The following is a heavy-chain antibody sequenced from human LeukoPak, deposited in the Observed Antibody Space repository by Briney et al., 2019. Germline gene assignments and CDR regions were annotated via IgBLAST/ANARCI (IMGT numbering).Heavy chain of an antibody. CDR1: GNDLTDFY. Sequence: ASVKVSCKASGNDLTDFYFNWVRQAPGQGLEWMGWINPQSRVTHYAQSFRGRVTMDASITTAYMELSRLSSDDTAVYYCMTTTVTHTRDPWGQGTLVTVSS. V-gene: IGHV1-2*02. J-gene: IGHJ5*02. CDR2: INPQSRVT. D-gene: IGHD1-1*01. CDR3: MTTTVTHTRDP.